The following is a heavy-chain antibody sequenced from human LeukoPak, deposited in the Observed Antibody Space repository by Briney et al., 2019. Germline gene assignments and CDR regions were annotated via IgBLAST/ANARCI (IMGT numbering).Heavy chain of an antibody. Sequence: SETLSLTCTVSGGSISSGDYYWSWIRQPPGKGLEWIGYIYYSGSTYYNPSLKSRVTISVDTSKDQFSLKLSSVTAADTAVYYCARATTVTTVDWGQGTPVTVSS. V-gene: IGHV4-30-4*01. CDR1: GGSISSGDYY. D-gene: IGHD4-17*01. CDR3: ARATTVTTVD. J-gene: IGHJ4*02. CDR2: IYYSGST.